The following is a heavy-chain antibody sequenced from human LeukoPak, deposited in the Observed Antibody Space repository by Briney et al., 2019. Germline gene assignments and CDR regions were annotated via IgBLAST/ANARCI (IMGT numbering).Heavy chain of an antibody. CDR1: GCSFSSYY. CDR3: ARGMGGSSYVWAFDY. V-gene: IGHV4-59*01. CDR2: IYYSGST. D-gene: IGHD5-18*01. J-gene: IGHJ4*02. Sequence: PSETLSLTCTVSGCSFSSYYWNWIRQPPGKGLEWIGYIYYSGSTNYNPSLKSRGTISVDTSKNQFSLKLRSVTAADTAVYYCARGMGGSSYVWAFDYWGEGPLVTVHS.